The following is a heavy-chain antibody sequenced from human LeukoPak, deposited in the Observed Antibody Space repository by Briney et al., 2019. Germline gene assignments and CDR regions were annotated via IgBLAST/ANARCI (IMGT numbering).Heavy chain of an antibody. CDR2: INPNSGGT. CDR1: GYTFTGYY. J-gene: IGHJ4*02. V-gene: IGHV1-2*02. Sequence: ASVKVSCKASGYTFTGYYMHWVRHAPGQGLEWMGWINPNSGGTNYAQKFQGRVTMTRDTSISTAYMELSSLRSEDTAVYYCATSKGYCSSTSCYTGFDYWGQGTLVTVSS. D-gene: IGHD2-2*02. CDR3: ATSKGYCSSTSCYTGFDY.